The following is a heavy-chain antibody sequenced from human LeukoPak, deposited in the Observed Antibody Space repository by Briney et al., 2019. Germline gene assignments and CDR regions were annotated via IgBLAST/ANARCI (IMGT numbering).Heavy chain of an antibody. CDR2: IYYSGST. Sequence: SETLSLTCTVSGGSISSSSYYWGWIRQPPGTGLEWIGYIYYSGSTNYNPSLKSRVTISVDTSKNQFSLKLSSVTAADTAVYYCARGPIWFGAYNWFDPWGQGTLVTVSS. CDR1: GGSISSSSYY. CDR3: ARGPIWFGAYNWFDP. J-gene: IGHJ5*02. D-gene: IGHD3-10*01. V-gene: IGHV4-61*05.